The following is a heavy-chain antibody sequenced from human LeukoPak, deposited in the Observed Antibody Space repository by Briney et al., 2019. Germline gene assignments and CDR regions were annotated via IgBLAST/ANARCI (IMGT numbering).Heavy chain of an antibody. CDR3: ARAPVGGYAIFDY. CDR1: GFTFSSYA. Sequence: AGGSLRLSCAASGFTFSSYAMHWARQAPGKGLEWVAVISYDGSNKYYADSVKGRFTISRDNSKNTLYLQMNSLRAEDTAVYYCARAPVGGYAIFDYWGQGTLVTVSS. J-gene: IGHJ4*02. CDR2: ISYDGSNK. V-gene: IGHV3-30-3*01. D-gene: IGHD5-12*01.